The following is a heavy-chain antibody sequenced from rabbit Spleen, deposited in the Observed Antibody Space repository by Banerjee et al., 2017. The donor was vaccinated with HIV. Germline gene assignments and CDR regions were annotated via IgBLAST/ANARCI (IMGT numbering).Heavy chain of an antibody. J-gene: IGHJ4*01. CDR2: IYTGNGKN. Sequence: QEQLVESGGGLVKPGASPTLTCTASGFSFSNNYDMCWVRQAPGKGLEWIGFIYTGNGKNYYANWAKGRFTISKTSSTTVTLQVTSLTAADTATYFCTRDDGSGHYIDGYFNLWGQGTLVTVS. CDR3: TRDDGSGHYIDGYFNL. CDR1: GFSFSNNYD. V-gene: IGHV1S45*01. D-gene: IGHD1-1*01.